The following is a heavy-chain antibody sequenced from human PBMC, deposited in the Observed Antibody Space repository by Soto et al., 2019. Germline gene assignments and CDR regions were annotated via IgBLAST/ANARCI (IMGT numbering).Heavy chain of an antibody. CDR3: AETRIRYFDWLFLDAFDI. CDR2: IIPIFGTA. D-gene: IGHD3-9*01. Sequence: ASVNVSCKASGGTFSSYAISWVRQAPGQGLEWMGGIIPIFGTANYAQKFQGRVTITADESTSTAYMELSSLRSEDTAVYYCAETRIRYFDWLFLDAFDIWGQGTMVTVSS. V-gene: IGHV1-69*13. CDR1: GGTFSSYA. J-gene: IGHJ3*02.